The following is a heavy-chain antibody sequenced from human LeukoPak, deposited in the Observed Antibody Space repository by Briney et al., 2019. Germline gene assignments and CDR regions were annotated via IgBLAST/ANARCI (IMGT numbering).Heavy chain of an antibody. CDR3: ARQGRSRWYFDY. V-gene: IGHV5-51*01. J-gene: IGHJ4*02. D-gene: IGHD6-13*01. CDR2: VYPGDSDT. CDR1: GYSFSTYW. Sequence: GESLKISCKGSGYSFSTYWIGWVRQMPGKGLEWMGIVYPGDSDTRYSPSFQGQVTLSADKSISTAYLQWSSLQASDTAMYYCARQGRSRWYFDYWGQGTLVTVSS.